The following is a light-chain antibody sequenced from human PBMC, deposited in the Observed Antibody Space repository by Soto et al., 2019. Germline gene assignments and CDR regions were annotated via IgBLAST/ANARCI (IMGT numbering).Light chain of an antibody. CDR3: SSYTSSSTRV. CDR1: SSDVGGYNY. V-gene: IGLV2-14*01. CDR2: DVS. J-gene: IGLJ1*01. Sequence: QSVLTHPASVSGSPGQSITISCTGTSSDVGGYNYVSWYQQHPGKAPKLMIYDVSNRPSGVSNRFSGSKSGNTASLTISGLQAEDEADYYCSSYTSSSTRVFGTGNKVTVL.